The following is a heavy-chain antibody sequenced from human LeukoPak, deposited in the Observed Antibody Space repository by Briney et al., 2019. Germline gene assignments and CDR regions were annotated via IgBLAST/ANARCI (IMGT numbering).Heavy chain of an antibody. J-gene: IGHJ4*02. CDR3: ARESAAGKFDY. Sequence: GASVKVSCKASGGTFSTYAVSWVRQAPGQGLEWMGGIIPIFGTGNYAQQFQGRVTISADESTSTTCMELNSLRSEDTAVYFCARESAAGKFDYWGQGTLVTVSP. D-gene: IGHD6-13*01. V-gene: IGHV1-69*13. CDR1: GGTFSTYA. CDR2: IIPIFGTG.